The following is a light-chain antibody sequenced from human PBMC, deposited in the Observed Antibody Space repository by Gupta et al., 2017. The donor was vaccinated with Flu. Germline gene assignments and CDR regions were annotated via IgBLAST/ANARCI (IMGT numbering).Light chain of an antibody. V-gene: IGLV1-44*01. CDR1: NSNIGRNT. J-gene: IGLJ3*02. Sequence: QPVLTQPPSASGAPGQTVTMSCSGSNSNIGRNTVDWYQQVPGTAPKLLIYRDNHRPSGVPDRFSGSKSGTSASLAISGLQSEDEADYYCAAWDDSLNGRVFGGGTKLTV. CDR2: RDN. CDR3: AAWDDSLNGRV.